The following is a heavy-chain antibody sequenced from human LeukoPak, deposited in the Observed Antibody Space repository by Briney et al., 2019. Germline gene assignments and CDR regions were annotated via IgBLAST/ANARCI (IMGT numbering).Heavy chain of an antibody. V-gene: IGHV3-23*01. J-gene: IGHJ4*02. D-gene: IGHD3-22*01. CDR2: ISGSGGST. Sequence: GGSLRLSCAASGFTFSSYAMSWVRQAPGKGLEWVSAISGSGGSTYYADSVKGRFTISRDNSKNTLYLQMNSLRAEDTAVYSCAKDGQYYYDSSGYFDYWGQGTLVTVSS. CDR3: AKDGQYYYDSSGYFDY. CDR1: GFTFSSYA.